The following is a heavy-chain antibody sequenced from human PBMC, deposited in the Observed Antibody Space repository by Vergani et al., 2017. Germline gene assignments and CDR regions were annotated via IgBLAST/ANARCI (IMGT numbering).Heavy chain of an antibody. D-gene: IGHD3-10*01. J-gene: IGHJ5*02. V-gene: IGHV1-18*04. CDR1: GYTFTSYG. CDR2: ISAYNGNT. Sequence: QVQLVQSGAEVKKPGASVKVSCKASGYTFTSYGISWVRQAPGQGLEWMGWISAYNGNTNYAQKLQGRVTMTTDTSTSTSYMELRSLRSDDTAVYYCARVVLWFGELLYGWFDPWGQGTLVTVSS. CDR3: ARVVLWFGELLYGWFDP.